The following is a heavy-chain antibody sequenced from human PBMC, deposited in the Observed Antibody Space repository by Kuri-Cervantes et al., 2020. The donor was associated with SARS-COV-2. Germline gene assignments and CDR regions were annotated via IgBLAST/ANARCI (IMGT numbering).Heavy chain of an antibody. D-gene: IGHD6-13*01. CDR1: GFTFSSYG. CDR3: AKCGSTAAGTSWFDP. J-gene: IGHJ5*02. V-gene: IGHV3-30*02. CDR2: IWYDGSNK. Sequence: GESLKISCAASGFTFSSYGMHWVRQAPGKGLEWVAVIWYDGSNKYYADSVKGRFTISRDNSKNTLYLQMNSLRAEDTAVYYCAKCGSTAAGTSWFDPWGQGTLVTVSS.